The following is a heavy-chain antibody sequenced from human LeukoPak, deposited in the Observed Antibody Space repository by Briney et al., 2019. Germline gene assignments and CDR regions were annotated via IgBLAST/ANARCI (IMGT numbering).Heavy chain of an antibody. CDR1: GGSISSGSYY. D-gene: IGHD2-2*01. CDR2: IYTSGST. CDR3: VLRSSARREGFDY. J-gene: IGHJ4*02. V-gene: IGHV4-61*02. Sequence: SETLSLTCTVSGGSISSGSYYWSWIRQPAGEGLEWIGRIYTSGSTNYNPSLKSRVTISVDTSKNQFSLKLSSVTAADTAVYYCVLRSSARREGFDYWGQGTLVTVSS.